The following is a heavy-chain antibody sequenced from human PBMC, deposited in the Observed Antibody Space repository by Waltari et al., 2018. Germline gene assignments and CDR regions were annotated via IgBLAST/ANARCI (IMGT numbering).Heavy chain of an antibody. CDR1: GYSISSGYY. J-gene: IGHJ4*02. CDR3: ARGRSGYLGYFDY. D-gene: IGHD3-3*01. V-gene: IGHV4-38-2*02. CDR2: IYHSGST. Sequence: QVQLQESGPGLVKPSETLSLTCTVSGYSISSGYYWGWIRQPPGKGLEWIGSIYHSGSTYYNPSLKSRVTISVDTSKNQFSLKLSSVTAADTAVYYCARGRSGYLGYFDYWGQGTLVTVSS.